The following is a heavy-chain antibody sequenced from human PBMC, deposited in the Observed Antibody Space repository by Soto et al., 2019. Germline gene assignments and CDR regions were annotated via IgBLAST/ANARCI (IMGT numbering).Heavy chain of an antibody. CDR2: INPSGGST. CDR3: ARESPYYYDSSGYPDY. D-gene: IGHD3-22*01. CDR1: GYTFTSYY. J-gene: IGHJ4*02. Sequence: ASVKVSCKASGYTFTSYYMHWVRQAPGQGLEWMGIINPSGGSTSYAQKFQGRVTMTRDTSTSTVYMELSSLRSEDTAVYYCARESPYYYDSSGYPDYWGQGTLVTVSS. V-gene: IGHV1-46*01.